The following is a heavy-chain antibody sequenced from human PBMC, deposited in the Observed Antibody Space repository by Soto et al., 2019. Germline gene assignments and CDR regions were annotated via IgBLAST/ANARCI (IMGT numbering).Heavy chain of an antibody. J-gene: IGHJ6*02. V-gene: IGHV1-18*01. CDR3: TLGYCSSTSCYTGYYYYAMDV. CDR2: ISSYNGNT. Sequence: QVQLVQSGAEVRKPGASVKVSCKASGYTFTSYGITWVRQAPGQGPEWMGWISSYNGNTNYAQKFQGRVTMTTDTSTSTAYMELRSLRSDDTAVYYCTLGYCSSTSCYTGYYYYAMDVWGQGTTVTVSS. CDR1: GYTFTSYG. D-gene: IGHD2-2*02.